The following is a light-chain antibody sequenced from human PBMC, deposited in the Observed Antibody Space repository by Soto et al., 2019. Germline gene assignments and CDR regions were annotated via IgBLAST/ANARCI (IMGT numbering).Light chain of an antibody. Sequence: QAVVTQSSSASASLGSSVKLTCILSSGHSTHIIAWHQQQPGKAPRFLMTLDRSGSYNRGSGVPDRFSGSSSGADRYLTISNLQFEDEGDYYCETWYSNTHKVFGGGTKLTVL. CDR3: ETWYSNTHKV. J-gene: IGLJ3*02. V-gene: IGLV4-60*02. CDR2: LDRSGSY. CDR1: SGHSTHI.